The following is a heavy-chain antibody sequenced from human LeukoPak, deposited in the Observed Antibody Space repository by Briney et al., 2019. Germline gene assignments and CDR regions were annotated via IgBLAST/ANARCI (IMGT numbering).Heavy chain of an antibody. Sequence: PSETLSLTCAVSGGSISSGGYSWSWIRQPPGKGLEWIGYIYYSGSTYYNPPLKSRVTISVDTSKNQFSLKLSSVTAADTAVYYCAREGYSGYDDAFDIWGQGTMVTVSS. V-gene: IGHV4-30-4*07. J-gene: IGHJ3*02. CDR1: GGSISSGGYS. CDR2: IYYSGST. CDR3: AREGYSGYDDAFDI. D-gene: IGHD5-12*01.